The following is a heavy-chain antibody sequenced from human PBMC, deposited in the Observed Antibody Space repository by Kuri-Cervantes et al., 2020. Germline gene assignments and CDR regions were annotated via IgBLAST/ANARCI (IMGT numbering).Heavy chain of an antibody. CDR3: AKVTDGVPVPLPPYCDS. J-gene: IGHJ4*02. CDR1: GFTFSDYG. D-gene: IGHD1-20*01. CDR2: IRYDGKYT. Sequence: GESLKISCAASGFTFSDYGMHWVRQAPGKGLEWVAFIRYDGKYTYYADSVKGRFTISRENSKKILYLQMSSLRAEDTAVYYCAKVTDGVPVPLPPYCDSWGQGTLVTVSS. V-gene: IGHV3-30*02.